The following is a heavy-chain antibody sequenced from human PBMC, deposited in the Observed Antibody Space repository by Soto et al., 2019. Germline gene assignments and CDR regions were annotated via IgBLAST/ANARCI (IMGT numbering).Heavy chain of an antibody. CDR3: AHLTTGGFYFDY. V-gene: IGHV2-5*02. J-gene: IGHJ4*02. Sequence: QITLKESGPTLEKPTQTLTLTCTFSGFSLRTSGVGVGWIRQPPGKALEWLALIYWDDGKRYSPSLKGRLTITKDTSKNQVVLRMTNMDPVDTATYYCAHLTTGGFYFDYWGQGTLVTVSS. CDR2: IYWDDGK. CDR1: GFSLRTSGVG. D-gene: IGHD4-17*01.